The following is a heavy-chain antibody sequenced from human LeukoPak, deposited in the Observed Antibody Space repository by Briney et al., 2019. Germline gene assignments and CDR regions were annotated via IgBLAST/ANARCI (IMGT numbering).Heavy chain of an antibody. Sequence: GGSLRLSCAASGFTFNSHDMSWVRQAPGKGLEWVSHISSTGDTTYYADSVKGRLTISRDNSKNTLYLQMNSLRAEDTAVYYCAKRDSSGYFPYYFDSWGQGTLVTASS. J-gene: IGHJ4*02. CDR2: ISSTGDTT. V-gene: IGHV3-23*01. D-gene: IGHD3-22*01. CDR3: AKRDSSGYFPYYFDS. CDR1: GFTFNSHD.